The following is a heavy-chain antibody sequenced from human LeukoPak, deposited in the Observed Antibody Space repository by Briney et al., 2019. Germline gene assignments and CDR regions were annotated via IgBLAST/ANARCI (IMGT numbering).Heavy chain of an antibody. Sequence: SVKVSCKASGGTFSSYAISWVRQAPGQGLEWMGGIIPIFGTANYAQKFQGRVAITADESTSTAYMELSSLRSEDTAVYYCARAELVGCSSTSCYTPDYWGQGTLVTVSS. CDR2: IIPIFGTA. CDR3: ARAELVGCSSTSCYTPDY. CDR1: GGTFSSYA. J-gene: IGHJ4*02. D-gene: IGHD2-2*02. V-gene: IGHV1-69*13.